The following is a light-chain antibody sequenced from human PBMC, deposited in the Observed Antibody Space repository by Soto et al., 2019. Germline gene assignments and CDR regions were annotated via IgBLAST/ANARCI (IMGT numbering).Light chain of an antibody. CDR3: QQYGSSPYT. V-gene: IGKV3-20*01. CDR2: GAS. J-gene: IGKJ2*01. CDR1: QSFTSNY. Sequence: EIVLTQSPGTLSLSPGERATLSCGASQSFTSNYLAWYQQKPGQAPRLLIYGASTRATGIPDRFSGTGSGTDFTLTISRLEPEDFAVYYCQQYGSSPYTFGLGTKVDIK.